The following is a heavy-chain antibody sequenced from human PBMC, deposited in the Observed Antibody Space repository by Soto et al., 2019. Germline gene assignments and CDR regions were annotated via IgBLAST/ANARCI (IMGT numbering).Heavy chain of an antibody. CDR3: ARAGIAAAGEHYYYYYMDV. D-gene: IGHD6-13*01. V-gene: IGHV6-1*01. J-gene: IGHJ6*03. Sequence: QSQTLSLTCAISGDSVSSNSAAWNWIRQSPSRGLEWLGRTYYRSKWYNDYAVSVKSRITINPDTSKNQFSLQLNSVTPEDTAVYYCARAGIAAAGEHYYYYYMDVWGKGTTVTVSS. CDR1: GDSVSSNSAA. CDR2: TYYRSKWYN.